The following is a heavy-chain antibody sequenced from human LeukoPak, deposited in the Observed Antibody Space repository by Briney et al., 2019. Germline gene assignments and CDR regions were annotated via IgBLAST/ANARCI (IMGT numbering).Heavy chain of an antibody. D-gene: IGHD4-17*01. CDR2: INSDGSST. CDR3: ARDSSTTVTRPFDI. V-gene: IGHV3-74*01. Sequence: GGSLRLSSVASGFTFSSYWMNWVRQAPGEGLVWVSRINSDGSSTNYADSVKGRFTISRDNSKNTLYLQMNSLRAEDTAVYYCARDSSTTVTRPFDIWGQGAMVTVSS. J-gene: IGHJ3*02. CDR1: GFTFSSYW.